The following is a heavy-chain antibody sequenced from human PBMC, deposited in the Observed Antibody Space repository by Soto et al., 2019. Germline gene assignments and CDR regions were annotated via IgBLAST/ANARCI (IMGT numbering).Heavy chain of an antibody. CDR3: ARRVSAGMDYYYGMDV. V-gene: IGHV1-69*06. CDR1: RCTYIIDA. CDR2: IIPIFGTA. Sequence: SVKVSCQSSRCTYIIDAINCVRQANGQGLEWMGGIIPIFGTASYAQKFQGRVTITADKSTSTAYMDLSSLRSQDTAVYYCARRVSAGMDYYYGMDVWCQGTTGTVSS. J-gene: IGHJ6*02. D-gene: IGHD2-2*01.